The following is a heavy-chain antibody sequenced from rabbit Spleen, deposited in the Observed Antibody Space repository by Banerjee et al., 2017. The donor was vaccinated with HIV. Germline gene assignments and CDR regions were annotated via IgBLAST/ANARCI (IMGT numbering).Heavy chain of an antibody. CDR1: GFSFDSGYD. V-gene: IGHV1S40*01. J-gene: IGHJ6*01. D-gene: IGHD8-1*01. CDR3: ARDVGTSFSTYGMDL. CDR2: IYAGSSGST. Sequence: QQLVESGGGLVKPGASLTLTCTASGFSFDSGYDMCWVRQAPGKGLEWIACIYAGSSGSTYSATWAKGRFTISRTSSTTVTLQMTSLTAADTATYFCARDVGTSFSTYGMDLWGPGTLVTVS.